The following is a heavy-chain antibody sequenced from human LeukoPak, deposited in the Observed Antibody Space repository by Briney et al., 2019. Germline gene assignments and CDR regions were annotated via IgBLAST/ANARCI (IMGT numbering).Heavy chain of an antibody. Sequence: PSETLSLTCAVYGGSFSDYYWNWIRQPPGKGLEWIGEINHSGSTNYNPSLKSRVTMSVDTSKKQFSLRLSSVTAADTAVYYCARTPIYYFDNSGYYNWGQGTLVTVSS. V-gene: IGHV4-34*01. CDR3: ARTPIYYFDNSGYYN. J-gene: IGHJ4*02. CDR1: GGSFSDYY. D-gene: IGHD3-22*01. CDR2: INHSGST.